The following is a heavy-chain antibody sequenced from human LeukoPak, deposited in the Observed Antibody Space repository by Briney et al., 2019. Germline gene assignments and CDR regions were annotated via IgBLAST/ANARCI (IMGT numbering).Heavy chain of an antibody. V-gene: IGHV1-2*02. CDR2: INPNSGGT. Sequence: ASVKVSCKASGYTFTGYYMHWVRQAPGQGLEWMGWINPNSGGTNYAQEFQGRVTMTRDASISAAYMELSRLTSDDTAVYYCARVRVGEDLDYWGQGTLVTVSS. CDR3: ARVRVGEDLDY. D-gene: IGHD3-16*01. J-gene: IGHJ4*02. CDR1: GYTFTGYY.